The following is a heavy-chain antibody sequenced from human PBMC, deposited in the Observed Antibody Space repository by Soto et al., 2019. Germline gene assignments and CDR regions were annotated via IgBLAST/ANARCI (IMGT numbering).Heavy chain of an antibody. V-gene: IGHV1-18*01. Sequence: ASVKVSCKASGYTFTSYGISWVRQAPGQGLEWMGWISAYNGNTNYAQKLRGRVTMTTDTSTSTAYMELRSLRSDDTAVYYCAREVAVAGYFDYWGQGTLVTVSS. CDR3: AREVAVAGYFDY. D-gene: IGHD6-19*01. CDR1: GYTFTSYG. J-gene: IGHJ4*02. CDR2: ISAYNGNT.